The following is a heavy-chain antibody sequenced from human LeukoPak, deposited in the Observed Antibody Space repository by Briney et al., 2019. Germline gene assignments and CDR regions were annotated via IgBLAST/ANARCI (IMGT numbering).Heavy chain of an antibody. CDR1: GFTFSSYS. CDR2: ISSSGSTI. V-gene: IGHV3-48*04. Sequence: QPGGSLRLSCAASGFTFSSYSMNWVRQAPGKGLEWVSYISSSGSTIYYADSVKGRFTISRDNAKNSLYLQMNSLRAEDTAVYYCARESRWFDPWGQGTLVTVSS. J-gene: IGHJ5*02. CDR3: ARESRWFDP.